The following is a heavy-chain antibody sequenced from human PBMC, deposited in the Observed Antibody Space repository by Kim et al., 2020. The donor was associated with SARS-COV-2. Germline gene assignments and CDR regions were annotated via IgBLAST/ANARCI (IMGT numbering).Heavy chain of an antibody. CDR2: ISSSSSYI. CDR3: ARGRSGGRNYFDY. D-gene: IGHD2-15*01. Sequence: GGSLRLSCAASGFTFSSYSMNWVRQAPGKGLEWVSSISSSSSYIYYADSVKGRFTISRDNAKNSLYLQMNSLRAEDTAVYYCARGRSGGRNYFDYWGQGTLVTVSS. J-gene: IGHJ4*02. CDR1: GFTFSSYS. V-gene: IGHV3-21*01.